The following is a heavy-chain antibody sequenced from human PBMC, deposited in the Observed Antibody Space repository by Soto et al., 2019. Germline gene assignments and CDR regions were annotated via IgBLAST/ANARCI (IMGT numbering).Heavy chain of an antibody. CDR1: VDSISTTSYL. V-gene: IGHV4-39*01. Sequence: PSETLSLTCTVSVDSISTTSYLLAWIRQTPGKGLEWIGCIYFSWSTYYKPSLESRVTMPVGTSNKQVFLHLSCVTSADTAVYCWARHSRSAPTWRGDFDFWGQGTMVTVSS. J-gene: IGHJ3*01. CDR3: ARHSRSAPTWRGDFDF. D-gene: IGHD2-21*01. CDR2: IYFSWST.